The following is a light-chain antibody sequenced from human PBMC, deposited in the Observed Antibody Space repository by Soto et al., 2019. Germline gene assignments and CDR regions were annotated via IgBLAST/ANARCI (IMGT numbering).Light chain of an antibody. Sequence: IQVTQSPSTLSSSVGDRVTISXRASQTIIIWLSWYQQKSGTAPKXLIXHASTLESGVPSRFSGSGSGTEFTLTISSLQPYEFATYYCHQYNSYSFGQGTKVDIK. CDR1: QTIIIW. V-gene: IGKV1-5*01. J-gene: IGKJ1*01. CDR2: HAS. CDR3: HQYNSYS.